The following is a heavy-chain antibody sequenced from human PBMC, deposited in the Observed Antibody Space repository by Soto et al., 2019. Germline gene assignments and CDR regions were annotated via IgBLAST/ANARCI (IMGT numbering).Heavy chain of an antibody. D-gene: IGHD4-17*01. CDR3: ARGISRSQKRYCDRVDV. CDR2: VYHSGST. V-gene: IGHV4-30-2*01. CDR1: GGSIRCGGYS. J-gene: IGHJ6*04. Sequence: QLQLQESGSGLVKPSQTLSLTCAVSGGSIRCGGYSWSWIRQPPGKGLEWIGYVYHSGSTYYSSSRKGRITVSADMTKNQISLKLTSVTDADTAMYDCARGISRSQKRYCDRVDVWGEGTTVTVSS.